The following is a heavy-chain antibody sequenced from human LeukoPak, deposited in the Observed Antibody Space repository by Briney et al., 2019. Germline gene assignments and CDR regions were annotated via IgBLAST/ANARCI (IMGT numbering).Heavy chain of an antibody. J-gene: IGHJ4*02. CDR2: GSDRGGT. D-gene: IGHD4-23*01. CDR1: GASLHGHY. CDR3: AREPNSRLRSFDY. Sequence: KSSETLSLTCAVYGASLHGHYWSWIRQSPGKGLEWIGEGSDRGGTKFNPSLKGRVTISADPSKNQFSLKLSSVTAADTAVYYCAREPNSRLRSFDYWGQGTLVTVSS. V-gene: IGHV4-34*01.